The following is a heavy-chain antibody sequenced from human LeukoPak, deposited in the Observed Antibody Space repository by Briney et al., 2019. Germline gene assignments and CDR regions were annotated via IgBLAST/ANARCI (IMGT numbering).Heavy chain of an antibody. J-gene: IGHJ4*02. D-gene: IGHD1-20*01. V-gene: IGHV3-23*01. CDR3: AAYNWNYFDY. CDR1: GFTFSSYA. Sequence: GGSLRLSCAASGFTFSSYAMSWVRQAPGKGLGWVSAISGSGGSTYYADSVKGRFTISRDNSKNTLYLQMNSLRAEDTAVYYCAAYNWNYFDYWGQGTLVTVSS. CDR2: ISGSGGST.